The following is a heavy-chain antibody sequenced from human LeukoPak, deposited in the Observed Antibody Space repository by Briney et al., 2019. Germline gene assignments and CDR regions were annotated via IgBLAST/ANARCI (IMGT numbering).Heavy chain of an antibody. J-gene: IGHJ4*02. CDR1: GFTFSAYS. CDR3: ARALYDSSGYYFDY. Sequence: PGGSLRLSCATSGFTFSAYSMNWVRQAPGKVLEWVSSISGSSIYINYADSVKGRFTISSDNAKNSLYLQMNSLRAEDTAVYYCARALYDSSGYYFDYWGQGTLVTVSS. D-gene: IGHD3-22*01. V-gene: IGHV3-21*01. CDR2: ISGSSIYI.